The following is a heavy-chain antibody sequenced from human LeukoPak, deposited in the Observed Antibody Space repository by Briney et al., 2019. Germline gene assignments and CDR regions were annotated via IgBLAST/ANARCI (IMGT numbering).Heavy chain of an antibody. CDR3: ERDRDIVSHQLYY. Sequence: PSGTLSLTCAVSGGSISRTNWWSWVRQPPGKGLEWVGEIYYNGSANYNPSLKSRVTISVDKSKNQFSLNLNSVTAADTAVYYCERDRDIVSHQLYYWGQGTLVTVSS. D-gene: IGHD2-15*01. V-gene: IGHV4-4*02. CDR1: GGSISRTNW. J-gene: IGHJ4*02. CDR2: IYYNGSA.